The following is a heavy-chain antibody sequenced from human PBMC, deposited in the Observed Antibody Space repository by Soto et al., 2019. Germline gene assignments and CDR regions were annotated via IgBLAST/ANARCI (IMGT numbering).Heavy chain of an antibody. CDR1: GYTFSEYS. D-gene: IGHD3-22*01. Sequence: QVQLVQSEAEVKEPETSVKLSCKTSGYTFSEYSLQWLRQAPGQRLEWMGWITAGNGDTKHSQKFEGRLTLTRDTSANMAYMVLGGLRPEDTAMYYRVRGRRDDSAYSPFDYWGQGTLVTVSS. CDR3: VRGRRDDSAYSPFDY. CDR2: ITAGNGDT. V-gene: IGHV1-3*01. J-gene: IGHJ4*02.